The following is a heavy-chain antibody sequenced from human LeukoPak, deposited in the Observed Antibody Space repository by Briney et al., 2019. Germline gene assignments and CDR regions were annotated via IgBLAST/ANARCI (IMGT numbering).Heavy chain of an antibody. CDR3: AKDRGATSNY. CDR1: GFTFSSYG. J-gene: IGHJ4*02. D-gene: IGHD5-12*01. CDR2: IWYDGSNK. V-gene: IGHV3-30*02. Sequence: PGGSLRLSCAASGFTFSSYGMHWVRQAPGKGLEWVAVIWYDGSNKYYADSVKGRFTISRDNSKNTLYLQMNSLKAEDTAVYYCAKDRGATSNYWGQGTLVTVSS.